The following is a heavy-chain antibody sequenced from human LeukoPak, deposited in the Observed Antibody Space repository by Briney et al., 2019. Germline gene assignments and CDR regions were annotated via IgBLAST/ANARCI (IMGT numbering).Heavy chain of an antibody. CDR1: GGSISSGSYY. Sequence: SETLSLTCAVSGGSISSGSYYWSWIRQPAGKGLEWIGRIYTSGSTNYNPSLKSRVTISVDTSKNQFSLKLSSVTAADTAVYYCARRSLAVADDYWGQGTLVTVSS. J-gene: IGHJ4*02. CDR3: ARRSLAVADDY. V-gene: IGHV4-61*02. CDR2: IYTSGST. D-gene: IGHD6-19*01.